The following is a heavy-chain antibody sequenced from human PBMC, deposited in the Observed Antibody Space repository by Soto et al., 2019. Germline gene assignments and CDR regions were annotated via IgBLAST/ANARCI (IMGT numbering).Heavy chain of an antibody. CDR3: ATWAVIAIVDDAFDI. J-gene: IGHJ3*02. Sequence: SETLSLTCTVSGGSISSSSYYWGWIRQPPGKGLEWIGSIYYSGSTYYNPSLKSRVTISVDTSKNQFSLKLSSVTAADTAVYYCATWAVIAIVDDAFDIWGQGTMVTVSS. CDR1: GGSISSSSYY. D-gene: IGHD2-21*01. V-gene: IGHV4-39*01. CDR2: IYYSGST.